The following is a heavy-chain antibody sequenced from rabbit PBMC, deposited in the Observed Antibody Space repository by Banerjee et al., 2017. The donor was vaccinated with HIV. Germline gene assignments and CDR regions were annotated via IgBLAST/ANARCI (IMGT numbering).Heavy chain of an antibody. V-gene: IGHV1S45*01. D-gene: IGHD8-1*01. J-gene: IGHJ3*01. CDR2: ISAGCSGDA. CDR1: GFSFSSGYY. CDR3: ARGGGTGLSYYSL. Sequence: QEQLEESGGDLVKPEGSLTLTCTASGFSFSSGYYMCWVRQAPGKGLEWIACISAGCSGDAYYASWAKGRFTISKTSSTTVTLQVPSLTAADTATYFCARGGGTGLSYYSLWGQGTLVTVS.